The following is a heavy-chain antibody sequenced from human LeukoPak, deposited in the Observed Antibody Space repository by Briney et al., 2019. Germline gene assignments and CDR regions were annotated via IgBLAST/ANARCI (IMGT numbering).Heavy chain of an antibody. V-gene: IGHV3-53*01. CDR3: AKWGPTVTTPDFDY. Sequence: PGGSLRLSCAASGFTVSSNYMSWVRQAPGKGLEWVSVIYSGGSTYYADSVKGRFTISRDNSKNTLYFQMNSLRAEDTAVYYCAKWGPTVTTPDFDYWGQGTLVTVSS. CDR1: GFTVSSNY. J-gene: IGHJ4*02. D-gene: IGHD4-17*01. CDR2: IYSGGST.